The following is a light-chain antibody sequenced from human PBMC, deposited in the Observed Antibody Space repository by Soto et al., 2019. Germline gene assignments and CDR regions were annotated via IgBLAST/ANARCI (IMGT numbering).Light chain of an antibody. CDR1: SSDVGGYNY. CDR2: GVS. J-gene: IGLJ1*01. Sequence: QSALAQPASVSGSPGQSITISCSGTSSDVGGYNYVSWYQQHPGKAPKLMIYGVSNRPSGVSDRFSGAKSGNAASLTISGLQADDEADYYCSSYTSSTAYVFGTGTKVTVL. V-gene: IGLV2-14*01. CDR3: SSYTSSTAYV.